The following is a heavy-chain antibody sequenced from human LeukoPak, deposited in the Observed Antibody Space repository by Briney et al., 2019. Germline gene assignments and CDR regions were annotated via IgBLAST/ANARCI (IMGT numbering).Heavy chain of an antibody. J-gene: IGHJ6*03. Sequence: ASVKVSCKASGYTFTSYYMHWVRQAPGQGLEWMGIINPSGGSTSYAQKFQGRVTMTTDTSTSTAYMELRSLRSDDTAVYYCARAAAGPLTAWYYYYYYMDVWGKGTTVTVSS. D-gene: IGHD6-13*01. CDR3: ARAAAGPLTAWYYYYYYMDV. CDR1: GYTFTSYY. CDR2: INPSGGST. V-gene: IGHV1-46*01.